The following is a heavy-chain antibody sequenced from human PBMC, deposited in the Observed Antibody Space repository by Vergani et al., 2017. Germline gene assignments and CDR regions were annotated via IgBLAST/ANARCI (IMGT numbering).Heavy chain of an antibody. CDR3: ARGLDDYYDSSGYYALGYYYYYMDV. CDR2: ISSSSSTI. J-gene: IGHJ6*03. D-gene: IGHD3-22*01. CDR1: GFTFSSYS. Sequence: EVQLVESGGGLVQPGGSLRLSCAASGFTFSSYSMNWVRQAPGKGLEWVSYISSSSSTIYYADSVKGRFTISRDNAKNSLYLQMNSPRDEDTAVYYCARGLDDYYDSSGYYALGYYYYYMDVWGKGTTVTVSS. V-gene: IGHV3-48*02.